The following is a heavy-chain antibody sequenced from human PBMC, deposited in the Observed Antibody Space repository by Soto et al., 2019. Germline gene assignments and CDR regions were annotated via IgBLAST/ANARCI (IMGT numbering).Heavy chain of an antibody. Sequence: EVQLVESGGGLVKPGGSLRLSCAASGFTFSSYSMNWVRQAPGKGLEWVSSISSSSSYIYYADSVKGRFTISRDNAKNSLYLQMNSLRAEDTAVYYCASAPEYYYDSSGGLFSRDYWGQGTLVTVSS. V-gene: IGHV3-21*01. CDR3: ASAPEYYYDSSGGLFSRDY. J-gene: IGHJ4*02. CDR2: ISSSSSYI. D-gene: IGHD3-22*01. CDR1: GFTFSSYS.